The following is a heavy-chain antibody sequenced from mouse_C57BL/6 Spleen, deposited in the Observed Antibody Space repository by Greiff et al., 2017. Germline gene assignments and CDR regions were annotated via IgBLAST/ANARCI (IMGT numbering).Heavy chain of an antibody. Sequence: EVQVVESGGGLVKPGGSLKLSCAASGFTFSSYTMSWVRQTPEKRLEWVATISGGGGNTYYPDSVKGRFTISRDNAKNTLYLQMSSLRSEDTALYYCARLGREFAYWGQGTLVTVSA. CDR1: GFTFSSYT. CDR2: ISGGGGNT. J-gene: IGHJ3*01. V-gene: IGHV5-9*01. CDR3: ARLGREFAY. D-gene: IGHD4-1*01.